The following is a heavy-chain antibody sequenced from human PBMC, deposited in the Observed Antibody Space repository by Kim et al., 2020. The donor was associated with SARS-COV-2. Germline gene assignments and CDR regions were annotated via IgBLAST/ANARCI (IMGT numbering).Heavy chain of an antibody. CDR3: ASAGDYGDYFNWFDP. Sequence: SETLSLTCAVYGGSFSGYYWSWIRQPPGKGLEWIGEINHSGSTNYNPSLKSRVTISVDTSKNQFSLKLSSVTAADTAVYYCASAGDYGDYFNWFDPWGQG. J-gene: IGHJ5*02. CDR2: INHSGST. V-gene: IGHV4-34*01. CDR1: GGSFSGYY. D-gene: IGHD4-17*01.